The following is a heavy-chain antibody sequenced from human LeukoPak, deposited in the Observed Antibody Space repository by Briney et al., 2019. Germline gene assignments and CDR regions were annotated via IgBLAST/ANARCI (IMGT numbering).Heavy chain of an antibody. J-gene: IGHJ3*02. CDR2: ISGSGGST. D-gene: IGHD2-21*02. CDR3: AKGHIVVVTASSDAFDI. V-gene: IGHV3-23*01. Sequence: PGGSLRLSCAASGFTFGSYAMSWVRQAPGKGLEWVSAISGSGGSTYYADSVKGRFTISRDNSKNTLYLQMNSLRAEDTAVYYCAKGHIVVVTASSDAFDIWGQGTMVTVSS. CDR1: GFTFGSYA.